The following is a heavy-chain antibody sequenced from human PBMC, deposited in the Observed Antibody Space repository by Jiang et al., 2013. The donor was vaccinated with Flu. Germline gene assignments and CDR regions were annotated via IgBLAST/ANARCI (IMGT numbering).Heavy chain of an antibody. CDR3: AKGSSIRFFHE. J-gene: IGHJ1*01. D-gene: IGHD2/OR15-2a*01. CDR2: LTASGIST. CDR1: GFTFDNYA. V-gene: IGHV3-23*01. Sequence: VQLLESGGDLVQPGGSLRLSCAGSGFTFDNYAMSWVRQAPGKGLEWVSALTASGISTYYADSVKGRFTISRDNSKNTLYLQMDSLKTEDTALYYCAKGSSIRFFHEWGQGTLVTVSS.